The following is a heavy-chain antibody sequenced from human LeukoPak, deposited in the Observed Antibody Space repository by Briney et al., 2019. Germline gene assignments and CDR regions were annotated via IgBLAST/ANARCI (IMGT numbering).Heavy chain of an antibody. V-gene: IGHV4-4*07. CDR3: ARDWGSGRYSDWYFDL. CDR2: IYTSGST. J-gene: IGHJ2*01. Sequence: SETLSLTCAVSGGSISSYYWIWIRQPAGEGLEWIGRIYTSGSTNYNPSLKSRVTMSVDTSKNQFSLKLSSVTAADTAVYYCARDWGSGRYSDWYFDLWGRGTLVTVSS. CDR1: GGSISSYY. D-gene: IGHD1-26*01.